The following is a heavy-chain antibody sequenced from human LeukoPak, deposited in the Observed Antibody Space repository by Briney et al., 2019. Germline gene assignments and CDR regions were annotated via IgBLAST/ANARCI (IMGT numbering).Heavy chain of an antibody. Sequence: SETLSLTCTVSGGSISSYYWSWIRQPAGKGLEWIGRIYTSGSTNYNPSLKSRVTMLVDTSKNQFSLKLSSVTAADTAVYYCARATYYYDSSGYYYFDYWGQGTLVTVSS. CDR3: ARATYYYDSSGYYYFDY. CDR2: IYTSGST. CDR1: GGSISSYY. J-gene: IGHJ4*02. V-gene: IGHV4-4*07. D-gene: IGHD3-22*01.